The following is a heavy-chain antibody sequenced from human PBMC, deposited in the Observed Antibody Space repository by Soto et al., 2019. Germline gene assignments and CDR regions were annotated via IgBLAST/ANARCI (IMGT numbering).Heavy chain of an antibody. J-gene: IGHJ4*02. Sequence: QVQLVQSGAEVKKPGSSVKVSCRASGGTSSSYTISWVRQVPGQGLEWMGRIIPMLGIANYAPQFQDRVTITADKATSTAYWELSGVRSEDTAIYYCARPTDSSSAVYYFDKWGQGTLVTVSS. D-gene: IGHD6-6*01. V-gene: IGHV1-69*02. CDR2: IIPMLGIA. CDR1: GGTSSSYT. CDR3: ARPTDSSSAVYYFDK.